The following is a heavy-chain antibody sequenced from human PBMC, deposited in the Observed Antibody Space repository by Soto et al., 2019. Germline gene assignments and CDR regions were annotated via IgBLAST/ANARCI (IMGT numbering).Heavy chain of an antibody. CDR3: ARDQGLIADDAFDI. CDR2: IKQDGSEK. Sequence: PSETLSLTCTVSGGSISTYFWSWIRQAPGKGLEWVANIKQDGSEKYYVDSVKGRFTISRDNAKNSLYLQMNSLRAEDTAVYYCARDQGLIADDAFDIWGQGTMVTV. J-gene: IGHJ3*02. V-gene: IGHV3-7*01. CDR1: GGSISTYF. D-gene: IGHD6-13*01.